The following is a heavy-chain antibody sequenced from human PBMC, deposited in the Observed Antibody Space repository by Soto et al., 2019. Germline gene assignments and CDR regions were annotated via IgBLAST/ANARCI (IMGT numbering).Heavy chain of an antibody. CDR1: GGTFSSYA. CDR3: ARDNTESKYSSGWYSPLLFY. D-gene: IGHD6-19*01. Sequence: ASVKVSCKASGGTFSSYAISWVRQAPGQGLEWMGGIIPIFGTANYAQKFQGRVTITADESTSTAYMELSSLRSEDTAVYYCARDNTESKYSSGWYSPLLFYWGQGTLVTVSS. CDR2: IIPIFGTA. V-gene: IGHV1-69*13. J-gene: IGHJ4*02.